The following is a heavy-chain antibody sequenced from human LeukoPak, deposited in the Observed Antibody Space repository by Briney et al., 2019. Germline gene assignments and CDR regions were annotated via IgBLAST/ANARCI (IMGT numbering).Heavy chain of an antibody. Sequence: SSETLSLTCTVSGYSITSDYYWGWIRQSPARGLEWLGSISHSGNTYYDPSFKSRVTISRDTSKNQFSLKLNSVTAADTALYYCAGISTGSCFRRWGQGTVVTVSS. D-gene: IGHD4-17*01. CDR1: GYSITSDYY. CDR3: AGISTGSCFRR. CDR2: ISHSGNT. J-gene: IGHJ1*01. V-gene: IGHV4-38-2*02.